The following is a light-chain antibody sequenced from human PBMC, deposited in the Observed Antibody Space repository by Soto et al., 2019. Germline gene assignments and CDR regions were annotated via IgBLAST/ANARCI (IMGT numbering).Light chain of an antibody. CDR3: GSWDSSLSAYV. CDR1: SSNIGGNS. CDR2: DDN. V-gene: IGLV1-51*01. J-gene: IGLJ1*01. Sequence: QSVLTQPPSVSAAPGQKVTISCSGSSSNIGGNSVSWYQQLPGIAPKLLIYDDNKRPSGIPDRFSGSKSGTSATLGITGFQTGDEADYYCGSWDSSLSAYVFGTGTKV.